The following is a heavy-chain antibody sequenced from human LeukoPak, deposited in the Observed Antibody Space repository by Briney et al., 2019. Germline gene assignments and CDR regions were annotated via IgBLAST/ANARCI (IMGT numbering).Heavy chain of an antibody. V-gene: IGHV3-21*01. Sequence: GGSLRLSCAASGFTFSNYNMNWVRQAPGKGLEWVSSISSSHSYIYYADSVKGRFTISRDNARDSLYLQMNSLRAEDTAVYYCAREVGVPVAFFDYWGQGTLVTVSS. CDR2: ISSSHSYI. CDR3: AREVGVPVAFFDY. CDR1: GFTFSNYN. D-gene: IGHD2-2*01. J-gene: IGHJ4*02.